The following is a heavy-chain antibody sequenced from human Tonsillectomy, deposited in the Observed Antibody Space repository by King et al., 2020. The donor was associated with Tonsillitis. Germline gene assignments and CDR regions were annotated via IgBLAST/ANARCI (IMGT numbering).Heavy chain of an antibody. J-gene: IGHJ6*02. CDR2: ISYDGSNK. D-gene: IGHD6-13*01. V-gene: IGHV3-30*18. CDR1: GFTFSSYG. CDR3: AKAGYSSSWSYGMDV. Sequence: VQLVESGGGVVQPGRSLRLSCAASGFTFSSYGMHWVRQAPGKGLEWVAVISYDGSNKYYADSVKGRLTISRDNSKNTLYVQMNSMRAEDTAVYYCAKAGYSSSWSYGMDVWGQGTTVTISS.